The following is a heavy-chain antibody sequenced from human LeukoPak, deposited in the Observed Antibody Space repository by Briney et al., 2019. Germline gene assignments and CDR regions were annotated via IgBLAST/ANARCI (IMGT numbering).Heavy chain of an antibody. CDR2: IKPNSGHT. Sequence: ASVKVSCKASGYTFTDSHMHWVRQAPGQGLEWMGRIKPNSGHTYYPQKFQGRVTMTGDTSISTAFLEPRGLRSDDTAVYYCARDHILGDWGQGTLVTVSS. CDR3: ARDHILGD. CDR1: GYTFTDSH. V-gene: IGHV1-2*06. D-gene: IGHD3-16*01. J-gene: IGHJ4*02.